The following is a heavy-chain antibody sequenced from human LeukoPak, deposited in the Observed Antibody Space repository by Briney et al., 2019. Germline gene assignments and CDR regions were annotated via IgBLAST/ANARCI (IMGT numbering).Heavy chain of an antibody. Sequence: GGSLRLSCEASGFTFSDYYMSWVRQAPGKGLEWVSYISGSSGYTKYADSVKGRFTISRDNAKNSLYLQMNSLRAEDTAVYYCARAGPPAFDPWGQGTLVTVSS. V-gene: IGHV3-11*06. CDR1: GFTFSDYY. CDR2: ISGSSGYT. J-gene: IGHJ5*02. CDR3: ARAGPPAFDP.